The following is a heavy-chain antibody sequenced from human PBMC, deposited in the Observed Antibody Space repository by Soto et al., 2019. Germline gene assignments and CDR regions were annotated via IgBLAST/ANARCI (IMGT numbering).Heavy chain of an antibody. Sequence: ASVKVSCKATGYTFTAYHVHWVRQAPGQGLEWMGCINPNNGGTNYAQKFQGRVTRDTSISTAYLELSSLRSDDTALYYCARSYSSSSFFLDYWGQGTLVTVSS. J-gene: IGHJ4*02. CDR1: GYTFTAYH. D-gene: IGHD6-6*01. CDR2: INPNNGGT. V-gene: IGHV1-2*02. CDR3: ARSYSSSSFFLDY.